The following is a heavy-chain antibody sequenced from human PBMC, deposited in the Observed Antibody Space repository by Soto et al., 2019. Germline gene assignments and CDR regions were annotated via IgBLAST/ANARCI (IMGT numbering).Heavy chain of an antibody. CDR3: ARDRGSGYYHGAFDI. Sequence: SETLSLTCTVSGCSISGSTYYWAWIRQPPGKGLEWIGSIYYSGSTYYNPSLKSRVTISVDTSKNQFSLKLSSVTAADTAVYYCARDRGSGYYHGAFDIWGQGTMVTVSS. J-gene: IGHJ3*02. D-gene: IGHD3-3*01. CDR1: GCSISGSTYY. CDR2: IYYSGST. V-gene: IGHV4-39*02.